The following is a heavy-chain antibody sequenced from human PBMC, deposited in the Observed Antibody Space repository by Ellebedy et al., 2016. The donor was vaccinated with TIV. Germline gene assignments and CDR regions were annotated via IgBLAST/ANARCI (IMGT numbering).Heavy chain of an antibody. V-gene: IGHV5-51*01. CDR3: ARRDNDYGDLHF. Sequence: KVSCKGSGYSFTSYWIGWARQMPGKGLEWMGIIYPGDSDSRYSPSFEGQVTLSADKSTNTAYLQWGTLKPSDPAMYYCARRDNDYGDLHFWGQGTLVTVSS. CDR1: GYSFTSYW. J-gene: IGHJ4*02. D-gene: IGHD4-17*01. CDR2: IYPGDSDS.